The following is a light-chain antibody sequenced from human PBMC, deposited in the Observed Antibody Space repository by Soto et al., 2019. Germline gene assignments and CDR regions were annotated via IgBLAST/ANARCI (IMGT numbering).Light chain of an antibody. Sequence: QSALTQPPSASGSAGQSVTISCTGTSSDVGAYDYVSWYQQHPGEAPKLMIYEVTKRPSGVPDRFSGSKSGNTASLTVSGLQTRDRGHYYCSSFQNSTTFLFGRGPKATF. CDR3: SSFQNSTTFL. V-gene: IGLV2-8*01. CDR1: SSDVGAYDY. CDR2: EVT. J-gene: IGLJ1*01.